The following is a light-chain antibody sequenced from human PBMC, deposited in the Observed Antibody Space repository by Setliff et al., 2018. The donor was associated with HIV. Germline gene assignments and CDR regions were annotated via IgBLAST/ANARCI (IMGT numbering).Light chain of an antibody. CDR3: SSYGGNNNKV. V-gene: IGLV2-14*02. J-gene: IGLJ1*01. Sequence: QSVLTQPASVSGSPGQSITISCTGTSNDVGRYDLVSWYQQHPARAPKLIIYQATRRPSGVSNRFSGSKSGNVASLTISGLQAEDEADYYCSSYGGNNNKVFGTGTKVTVL. CDR2: QAT. CDR1: SNDVGRYDL.